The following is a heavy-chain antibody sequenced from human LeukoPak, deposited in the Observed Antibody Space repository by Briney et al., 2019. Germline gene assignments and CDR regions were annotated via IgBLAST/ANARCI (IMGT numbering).Heavy chain of an antibody. D-gene: IGHD6-13*01. CDR2: MNPNSGNT. CDR3: ARSSIAADERDWFDP. CDR1: GYTFTSYD. Sequence: GASVKVSCKAAGYTFTSYDINWGRQATGQGLEWMGWMNPNSGNTGYAQKFQGRVTITRNTSIITAYMELSSLRSEDTAVYYCARSSIAADERDWFDPWGQGTLVTVSS. J-gene: IGHJ5*02. V-gene: IGHV1-8*03.